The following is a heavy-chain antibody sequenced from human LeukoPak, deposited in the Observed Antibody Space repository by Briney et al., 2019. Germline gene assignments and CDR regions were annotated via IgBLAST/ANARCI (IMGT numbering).Heavy chain of an antibody. V-gene: IGHV1-69*06. D-gene: IGHD2-15*01. CDR3: ARLSCSGGTCYSSRGNFDY. Sequence: SVKVSCKASGGSFSNYTISWLRQTPGQGLEWMGGIIPIFGTANYAQNFQGRVTITADKFTSTAYMELSSLRSEDTAVYYCARLSCSGGTCYSSRGNFDYWGQGTLVTVSS. J-gene: IGHJ4*02. CDR1: GGSFSNYT. CDR2: IIPIFGTA.